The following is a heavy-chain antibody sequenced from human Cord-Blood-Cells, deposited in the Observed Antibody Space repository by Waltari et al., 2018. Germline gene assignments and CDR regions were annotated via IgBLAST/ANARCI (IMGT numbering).Heavy chain of an antibody. Sequence: QLQLQESGPGLVKPSETPSLTCTVSGGSISSSSYYWGWIRQPPGKGLEWIGSIYYSGSTYYNPSLKSRVTISVDTSKNQFSLKLSSVTAADTAVYYCARHLGYSPIYYFDYWGQGTLVTVSS. CDR3: ARHLGYSPIYYFDY. J-gene: IGHJ4*02. CDR2: IYYSGST. D-gene: IGHD5-18*01. V-gene: IGHV4-39*07. CDR1: GGSISSSSYY.